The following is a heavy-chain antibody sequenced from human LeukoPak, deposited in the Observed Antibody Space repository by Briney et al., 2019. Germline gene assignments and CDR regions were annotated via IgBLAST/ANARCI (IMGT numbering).Heavy chain of an antibody. J-gene: IGHJ3*01. D-gene: IGHD6-13*01. V-gene: IGHV1-18*01. CDR1: GYIFNSYG. CDR2: ITSYNGNT. CDR3: ARGRSGSSSWYGEDAFDF. Sequence: ASVKVSCKTSGYIFNSYGINWVRQAPGQGLEWVGWITSYNGNTKYAQRFQDRVKMTTERSTSTVYMELKSLTSDDTAVYYCARGRSGSSSWYGEDAFDFWGQGTMVTVSS.